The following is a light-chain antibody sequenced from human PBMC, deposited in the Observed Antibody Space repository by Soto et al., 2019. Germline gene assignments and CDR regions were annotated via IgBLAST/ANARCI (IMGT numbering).Light chain of an antibody. J-gene: IGLJ1*01. CDR3: CSYAGSNMGV. V-gene: IGLV2-8*01. CDR2: EVS. CDR1: SSDVGGYNY. Sequence: QSALTQPPSASGSPGQSVTISCTGTSSDVGGYNYVSWYQQHPGKAPKLMIYEVSKRPSGVPDRFSGSKSGNTASLTVSGLQDEDEADYYCCSYAGSNMGVFGTGTKVTVL.